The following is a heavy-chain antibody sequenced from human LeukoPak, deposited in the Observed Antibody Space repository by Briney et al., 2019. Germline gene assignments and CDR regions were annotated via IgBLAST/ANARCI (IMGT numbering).Heavy chain of an antibody. Sequence: SVKVSCKASGGTFSSYAISWVRQAPGQGLEWMGRIIPILGIANYAQKFQGRVTITADKSTSTAYMELSSLRSEDTAVYYCAGEAPLLLWFGERRGPALNWFDPWGQGTLVTVSS. V-gene: IGHV1-69*04. CDR1: GGTFSSYA. CDR3: AGEAPLLLWFGERRGPALNWFDP. J-gene: IGHJ5*02. D-gene: IGHD3-10*01. CDR2: IIPILGIA.